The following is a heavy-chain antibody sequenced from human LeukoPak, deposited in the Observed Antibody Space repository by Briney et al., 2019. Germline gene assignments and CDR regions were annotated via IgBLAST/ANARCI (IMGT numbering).Heavy chain of an antibody. CDR1: GGSISSGGYY. Sequence: SETLSLTCTVSGGSISSGGYYWGWIRQPPGKGLEWIGSIYYSGSTYYNPSLKSRVTISVDTSKNQFSLKLSSVTAADTAVYYCARESGYSSSWYENYYYYGMDVWGQGTTVTVSS. CDR3: ARESGYSSSWYENYYYYGMDV. CDR2: IYYSGST. D-gene: IGHD6-13*01. V-gene: IGHV4-39*07. J-gene: IGHJ6*02.